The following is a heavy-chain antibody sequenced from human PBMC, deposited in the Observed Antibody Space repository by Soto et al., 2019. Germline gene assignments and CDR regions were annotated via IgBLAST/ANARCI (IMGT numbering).Heavy chain of an antibody. D-gene: IGHD3-10*01. V-gene: IGHV4-39*01. J-gene: IGHJ5*02. Sequence: SETLSLTCTVSGGSISSSSYYWGWIRQPPGKGLEWIGSIYYSGSTYYNPSLKSRVTISVDTSKNQFSLKLSSVTAADTAVYYCARHAGDSYYFDPWGQGTLVTVSS. CDR3: ARHAGDSYYFDP. CDR1: GGSISSSSYY. CDR2: IYYSGST.